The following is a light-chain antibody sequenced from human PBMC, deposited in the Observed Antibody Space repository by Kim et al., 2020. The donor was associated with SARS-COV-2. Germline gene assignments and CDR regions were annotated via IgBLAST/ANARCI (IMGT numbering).Light chain of an antibody. Sequence: VSPGQRATLSGRPSPRVSTYVAWYRQKPGQAPRLIIYGASTRATGVPARISGSGSGTEFTLTISSVQSEDFAVYYCQHYNQWPMYTFGQGTKLEI. V-gene: IGKV3-15*01. CDR1: PRVSTY. J-gene: IGKJ2*01. CDR2: GAS. CDR3: QHYNQWPMYT.